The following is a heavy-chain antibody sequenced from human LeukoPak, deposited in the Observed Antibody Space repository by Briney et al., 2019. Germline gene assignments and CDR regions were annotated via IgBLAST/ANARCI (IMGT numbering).Heavy chain of an antibody. D-gene: IGHD2-2*01. V-gene: IGHV5-51*01. CDR3: ARRDCSNTSCYGYYFDY. J-gene: IGHJ4*02. CDR1: EYSFPTYW. CDR2: IYPGDSDT. Sequence: ESLNTSCKCSEYSFPTYWIRWVRQMPAKRQEWSGGIYPGDSDTRYIPSFQGQVTISADKSINAAYLQWGSLKASDTAMYYCARRDCSNTSCYGYYFDYWGQGSLVTVSS.